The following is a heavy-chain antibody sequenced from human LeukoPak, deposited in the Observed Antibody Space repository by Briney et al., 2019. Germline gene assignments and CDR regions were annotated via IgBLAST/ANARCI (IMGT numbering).Heavy chain of an antibody. V-gene: IGHV3-74*01. CDR2: INSDGSRT. Sequence: PGGSLTLSCAASGNYWIRWVRQSPGQGLVWVSHINSDGSRTSYADSVKGRFTISKNNAKNTVYLQMNNLRAEDMAVYYCISFYEAYWGRGTLVTLSS. CDR1: GNYW. D-gene: IGHD2/OR15-2a*01. CDR3: ISFYEAY. J-gene: IGHJ4*02.